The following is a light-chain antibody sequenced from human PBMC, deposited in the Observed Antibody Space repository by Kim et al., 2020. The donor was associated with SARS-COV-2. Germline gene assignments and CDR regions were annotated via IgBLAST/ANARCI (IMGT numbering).Light chain of an antibody. V-gene: IGLV3-21*04. CDR2: YDD. Sequence: APGEAATMPWEGYKSGVKSVHWYQQRPGRAPLLVIYYDDDRPAGIPERFSGSNSGNTATLTIDRVEAGDEADYYCQVWDRSSDHLVFGGGTQLTVL. CDR1: KSGVKS. J-gene: IGLJ2*01. CDR3: QVWDRSSDHLV.